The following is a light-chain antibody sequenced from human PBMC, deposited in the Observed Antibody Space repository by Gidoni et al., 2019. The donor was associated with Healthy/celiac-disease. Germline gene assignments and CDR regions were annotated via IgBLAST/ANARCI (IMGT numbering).Light chain of an antibody. J-gene: IGLJ2*01. CDR2: DDS. CDR1: NIGSKS. V-gene: IGLV3-21*02. CDR3: QVWDSSSDHVV. Sequence: SYVLTQSPSVSVAPGQTARTTCGGNNIGSKSVHWYQQKPGQAPELVVYDDSDRPSGIPDRFSGSNSGNTATLTISRVEAGDEADYYCQVWDSSSDHVVFGGGTKLTVL.